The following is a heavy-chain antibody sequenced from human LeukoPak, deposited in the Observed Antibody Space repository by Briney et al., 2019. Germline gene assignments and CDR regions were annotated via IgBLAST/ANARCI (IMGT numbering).Heavy chain of an antibody. V-gene: IGHV4-59*01. CDR1: GGSISSYY. CDR2: MSYSGST. CDR3: ARVLIVGATIPDAFDI. D-gene: IGHD1-26*01. J-gene: IGHJ3*02. Sequence: SETLSLTCTVSGGSISSYYWSWIRQPPGKGLEWIGYMSYSGSTNYNPSLKSRVTISVDTSKNQFSLKLTSVTAADTAVYYCARVLIVGATIPDAFDIWGQGTMVTVSS.